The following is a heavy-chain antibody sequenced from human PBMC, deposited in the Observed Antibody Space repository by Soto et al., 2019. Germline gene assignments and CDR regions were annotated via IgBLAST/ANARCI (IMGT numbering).Heavy chain of an antibody. Sequence: PSETLSLTCTVSGDSISSYYWTWIRQPPGKGLEWIGSIHYTGYSNYSPSLKSRVIMSVDTSKEQFSLSLTSVTAADTAVYYCARSAFGPYDSSGYYDYWGQGILVTVS. CDR1: GDSISSYY. D-gene: IGHD3-22*01. CDR3: ARSAFGPYDSSGYYDY. V-gene: IGHV4-59*01. J-gene: IGHJ4*02. CDR2: IHYTGYS.